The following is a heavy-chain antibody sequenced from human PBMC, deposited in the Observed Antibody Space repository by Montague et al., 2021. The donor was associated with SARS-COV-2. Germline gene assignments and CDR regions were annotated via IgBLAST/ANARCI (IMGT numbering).Heavy chain of an antibody. CDR1: GGSVSSGGYY. CDR2: IYYSGSA. D-gene: IGHD3-10*01. J-gene: IGHJ4*02. CDR3: AKGDMVRGIPYIDT. Sequence: SETLSLTCSVSGGSVSSGGYYWSWIRQPPGKGLECIGYIYYSGSAYYNPYNPSLMSRATISIDTSTNQFSLNLNSVTAADTAVYYCAKGDMVRGIPYIDTWGQGTLVTVSS. V-gene: IGHV4-61*08.